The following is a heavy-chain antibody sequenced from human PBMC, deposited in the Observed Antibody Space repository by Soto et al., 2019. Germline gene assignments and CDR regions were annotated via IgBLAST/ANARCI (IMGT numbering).Heavy chain of an antibody. Sequence: ASVKVCCKASGYTFTSYYMHWVRQAPGQGLEWMGIINPSGGSTSYAQKFQGRVTMTRDTSTSTVYMELSSLRSEDTAVYYCARVLSSGYYSGSGAFDIWGQGTMVTVSS. V-gene: IGHV1-46*01. CDR3: ARVLSSGYYSGSGAFDI. J-gene: IGHJ3*02. CDR1: GYTFTSYY. D-gene: IGHD3-22*01. CDR2: INPSGGST.